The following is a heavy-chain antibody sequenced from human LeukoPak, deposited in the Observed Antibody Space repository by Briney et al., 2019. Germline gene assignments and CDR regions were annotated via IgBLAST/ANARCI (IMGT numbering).Heavy chain of an antibody. CDR2: IYHSGST. J-gene: IGHJ3*02. CDR1: GYSISSGYY. V-gene: IGHV4-38-2*02. D-gene: IGHD2-2*01. CDR3: ARQPMPRAFDI. Sequence: SETLSLTCTVSGYSISSGYYWGWIRQPPGKGLEWIGSIYHSGSTYYNPSLKSRVTISVDTSKNQFSLKLSSVTAADTAVYYCARQPMPRAFDIWGQGTMVTVSS.